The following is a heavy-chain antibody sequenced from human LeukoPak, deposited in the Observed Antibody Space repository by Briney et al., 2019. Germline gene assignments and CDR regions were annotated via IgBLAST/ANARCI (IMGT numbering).Heavy chain of an antibody. Sequence: GGSLRLSCAASGFTFSSCSMNWVRQAPGKGLEWVSYISSSSSTIYYADSVKGRFTISRDNAKNSLYLQMNSLRAEDTAVYYCARDYEWLRFWGQGTLVTVSS. CDR3: ARDYEWLRF. V-gene: IGHV3-48*01. D-gene: IGHD5-12*01. CDR1: GFTFSSCS. J-gene: IGHJ4*02. CDR2: ISSSSSTI.